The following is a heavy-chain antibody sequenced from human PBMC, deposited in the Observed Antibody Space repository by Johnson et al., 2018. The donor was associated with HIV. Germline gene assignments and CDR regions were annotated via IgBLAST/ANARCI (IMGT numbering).Heavy chain of an antibody. CDR3: AKERTAMVTPLDA. J-gene: IGHJ3*01. Sequence: QVQLVESGGGVVQPGRSLRLSCAASGFTFSSYGMHWVRQAPGKGLEWVAVIWYDGSNKYYAESVKGRFTISRDNSKNTLYLQMNSLKTEDTAVYYCAKERTAMVTPLDAWGQGTRVTVSS. CDR2: IWYDGSNK. V-gene: IGHV3-33*06. CDR1: GFTFSSYG. D-gene: IGHD5-18*01.